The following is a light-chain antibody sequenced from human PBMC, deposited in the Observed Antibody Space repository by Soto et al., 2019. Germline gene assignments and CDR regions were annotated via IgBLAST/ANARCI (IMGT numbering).Light chain of an antibody. CDR2: DDT. V-gene: IGLV3-21*02. Sequence: SYELTQTPSVSVAPGQTATVTCGGNNIGRKSVHWYQQRPGQAAVLVVYDDTVRPSGIPERFSGSNSGNTATLTISSVEAGDEADYYCQVWESSNDHVVFGGGTKLTVL. CDR3: QVWESSNDHVV. J-gene: IGLJ3*02. CDR1: NIGRKS.